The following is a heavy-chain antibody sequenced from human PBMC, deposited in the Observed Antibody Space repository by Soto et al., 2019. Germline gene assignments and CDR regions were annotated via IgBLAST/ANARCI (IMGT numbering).Heavy chain of an antibody. J-gene: IGHJ4*02. CDR3: ARDTYGDYGQVLDY. Sequence: EVQLVESGGGLVQPGGSLRLSCAASGFTFSRHWMTWVRQAPGKGLEWVANIKEDGSQKYYVDSVKGRFTISRDNAKNSVYLQMHSLRAEDTAVYYCARDTYGDYGQVLDYWGQGTLVTLSS. CDR2: IKEDGSQK. D-gene: IGHD4-17*01. V-gene: IGHV3-7*01. CDR1: GFTFSRHW.